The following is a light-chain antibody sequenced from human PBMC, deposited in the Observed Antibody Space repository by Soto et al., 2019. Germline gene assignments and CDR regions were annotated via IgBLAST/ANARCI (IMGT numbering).Light chain of an antibody. V-gene: IGKV1-9*01. CDR3: HQLNTYPNT. J-gene: IGKJ2*01. Sequence: DIQLTQSPSFLSASVGDRVTITCRASQGISRSLAWYQQNPGKAPKLLIYAASTLQSGVPSRFSGSGSGTEFTLTISSLQPEDFATYYCHQLNTYPNTFGQGTKLEIK. CDR2: AAS. CDR1: QGISRS.